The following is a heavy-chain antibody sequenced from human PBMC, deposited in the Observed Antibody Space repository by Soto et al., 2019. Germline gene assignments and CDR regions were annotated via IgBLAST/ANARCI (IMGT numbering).Heavy chain of an antibody. V-gene: IGHV5-51*01. CDR3: ARHYCSSTSCYTGYFDY. J-gene: IGHJ4*02. D-gene: IGHD2-2*02. CDR1: GYTFTSYW. Sequence: GESLKISCKGSGYTFTSYWIGWVRQMPGKGLEWMGIIYPGDSDTRYSPSFQGQVTISADKSISTAYLQWSSLKASDTAMYYCARHYCSSTSCYTGYFDYWGQGTLVTVS. CDR2: IYPGDSDT.